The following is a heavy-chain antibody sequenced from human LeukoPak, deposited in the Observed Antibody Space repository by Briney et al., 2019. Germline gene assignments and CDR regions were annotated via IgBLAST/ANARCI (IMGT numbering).Heavy chain of an antibody. CDR2: ISWNSGSI. CDR1: GFTFDDYA. J-gene: IGHJ4*02. D-gene: IGHD3-22*01. Sequence: SGGSLRLSCAASGFTFDDYAMHWVRQAPGKGLEWVSGISWNSGSIGYADSVKGRFTISRDNAKNSLYLQMNSLRAEDTAVYYCARDTYYYDSSGYYQWYFDYWAREPWSPSPQ. CDR3: ARDTYYYDSSGYYQWYFDY. V-gene: IGHV3-9*01.